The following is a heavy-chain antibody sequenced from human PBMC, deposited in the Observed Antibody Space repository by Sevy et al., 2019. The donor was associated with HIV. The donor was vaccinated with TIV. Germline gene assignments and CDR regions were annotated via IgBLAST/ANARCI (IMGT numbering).Heavy chain of an antibody. CDR2: ISGSGGST. D-gene: IGHD6-13*01. CDR3: AKARWGYASSWQNFDY. CDR1: GFTFGNHA. V-gene: IGHV3-23*01. J-gene: IGHJ4*02. Sequence: GGYLRLSCAASGFTFGNHAMSWVRQAPGKGLEWVSGISGSGGSTYYAESAKGRFTISRDNSKNTLYLQMNSLRAEDTAEYYCAKARWGYASSWQNFDYWGQGTLVIVSS.